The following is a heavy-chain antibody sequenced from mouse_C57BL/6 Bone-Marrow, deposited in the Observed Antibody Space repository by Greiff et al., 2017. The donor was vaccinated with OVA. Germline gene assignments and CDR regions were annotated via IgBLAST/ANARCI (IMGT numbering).Heavy chain of an antibody. Sequence: QVQLQQPGAELVRPGSSVKLSCKASGYTFTSYWMHWVKQRPIQGLEWIGNIDPSDSETHYNQKFKDKAKLTVDKSSSTAYMQLSSLTSEDSAVYYCARTAIYDGYWFAYWGQGTLVTVSA. V-gene: IGHV1-52*01. J-gene: IGHJ3*01. CDR2: IDPSDSET. CDR1: GYTFTSYW. CDR3: ARTAIYDGYWFAY. D-gene: IGHD2-3*01.